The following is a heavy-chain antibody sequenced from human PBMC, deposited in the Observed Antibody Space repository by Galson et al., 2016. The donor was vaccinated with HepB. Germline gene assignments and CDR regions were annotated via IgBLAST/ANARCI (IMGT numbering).Heavy chain of an antibody. Sequence: QSGAEVKKPGESLKISCKASGYRFYDYWIAWVRQTPGIGLECMGIIYPGDSDTRYSPSFQGQVTISVDRSIDTAYLQWSSLRASDTSMYYCARLLKRDHTGKGGLGYWGQGTLVTVSS. V-gene: IGHV5-51*01. CDR2: IYPGDSDT. CDR3: ARLLKRDHTGKGGLGY. CDR1: GYRFYDYW. D-gene: IGHD2-8*02. J-gene: IGHJ4*02.